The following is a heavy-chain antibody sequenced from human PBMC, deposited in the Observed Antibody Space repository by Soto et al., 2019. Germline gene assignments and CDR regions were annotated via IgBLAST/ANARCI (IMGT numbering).Heavy chain of an antibody. CDR2: IDHSGST. CDR1: GGSFSAYY. D-gene: IGHD2-15*01. Sequence: QVQLQQWGAGLLKPSETLSLTCAVSGGSFSAYYWTWIRQPPGRGLEWIGEIDHSGSTNYNPSLEGRVTMSIDTAKNRSSLNLTSVTAADTAVYYCVRGLRYSGMDVWGQGTTVTVS. CDR3: VRGLRYSGMDV. J-gene: IGHJ6*02. V-gene: IGHV4-34*01.